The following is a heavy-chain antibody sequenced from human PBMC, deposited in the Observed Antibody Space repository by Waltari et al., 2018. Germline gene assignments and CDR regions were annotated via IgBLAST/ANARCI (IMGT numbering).Heavy chain of an antibody. CDR2: ISTTTYT. D-gene: IGHD6-13*01. J-gene: IGHJ4*02. Sequence: QVQLVESGGGLVKPGGSRRLSCGASGFTFNDDYMNWIRQAPGKGLEWIAYISTTTYTNYADSVKGRFTISRDNDKNSLYLQMNFLRDDDTAVYYCARDRYSSNWFLDYWGQGILVTVSS. CDR1: GFTFNDDY. CDR3: ARDRYSSNWFLDY. V-gene: IGHV3-11*06.